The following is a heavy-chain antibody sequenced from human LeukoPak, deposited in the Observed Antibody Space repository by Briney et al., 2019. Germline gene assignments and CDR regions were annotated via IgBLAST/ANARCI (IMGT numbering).Heavy chain of an antibody. CDR2: IKSDGST. J-gene: IGHJ4*02. CDR1: GFTFSSYW. CDR3: ARVPSFAPGE. D-gene: IGHD3-10*01. V-gene: IGHV3-74*01. Sequence: GGSLRLSCAASGFTFSSYWMHWVRQAPGKGLVWVSRIKSDGSTNYADSVKGRFTISRDNAKNTLYLQMNSLRAEDTAVYYCARVPSFAPGEWGQG.